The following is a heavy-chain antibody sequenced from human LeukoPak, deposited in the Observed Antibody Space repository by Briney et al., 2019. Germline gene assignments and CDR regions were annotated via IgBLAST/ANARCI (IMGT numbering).Heavy chain of an antibody. J-gene: IGHJ4*02. CDR2: VYYSGDT. V-gene: IGHV4-59*01. D-gene: IGHD6-13*01. CDR3: ARRTLGSSWFYDY. CDR1: GGSLSSYY. Sequence: PSETLSLTCTVSGGSLSSYYWSWIRQPPGKGLEWIGYVYYSGDTNYNPSLKSRVTISVDTSKSGLSLRLNSVTAADTAVYYCARRTLGSSWFYDYWGQGTLVTVSS.